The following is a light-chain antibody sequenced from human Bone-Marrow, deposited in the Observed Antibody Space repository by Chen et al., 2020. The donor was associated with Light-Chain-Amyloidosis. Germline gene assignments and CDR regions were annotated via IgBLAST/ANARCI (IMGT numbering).Light chain of an antibody. CDR2: AAS. J-gene: IGKJ2*01. CDR1: QSISNY. V-gene: IGKV1-39*01. CDR3: QQSYSTPYT. Sequence: DIQMTQSPSSLSASVGDRVTITCRASQSISNYLNWYQQKPGKAPKLLIYAASSLQSGVPSRFSGSSSGTDFTLTISSLQPEDFATYYCQQSYSTPYTFGQGTKLGI.